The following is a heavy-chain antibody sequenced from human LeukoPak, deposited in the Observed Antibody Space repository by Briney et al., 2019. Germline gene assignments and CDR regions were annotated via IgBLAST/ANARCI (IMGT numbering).Heavy chain of an antibody. CDR3: ARSSVGYDFWSGSFDY. CDR1: GGSISSYY. CDR2: IYYSGST. D-gene: IGHD3-3*01. V-gene: IGHV4-59*01. Sequence: SETLSLTCTVSGGSISSYYWSWIRQPPRKGLEWIGYIYYSGSTNYNPSLKSRVTISVDTSKNQFSLKLSSVTAADTAVYYCARSSVGYDFWSGSFDYWGQGTLVTVSS. J-gene: IGHJ4*02.